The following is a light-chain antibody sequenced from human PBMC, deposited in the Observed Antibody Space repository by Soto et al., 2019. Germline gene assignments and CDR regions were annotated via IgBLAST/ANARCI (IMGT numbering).Light chain of an antibody. J-gene: IGKJ5*01. CDR2: DAS. CDR1: QGISNA. V-gene: IGKV1-13*02. Sequence: AIQLTQSPSSLSASVGDRVTITCRASQGISNALAWYQQKPGKAPKLLIYDASSLESGVPSRFSGSGSGTDFALTISSLQPEDFATYVCQQYNSYPHEVTFGQGTRLEIK. CDR3: QQYNSYPHEVT.